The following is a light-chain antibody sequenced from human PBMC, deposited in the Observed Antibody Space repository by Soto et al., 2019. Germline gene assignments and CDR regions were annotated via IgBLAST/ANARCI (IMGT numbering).Light chain of an antibody. CDR1: QSIGKY. Sequence: DIQMTQSPSSLSASVGDRVTITCRASQSIGKYLSWFQQKPGKAPKVLIYDASNLESGVPSRFSGFRSGTEFTLTISSLQPDDFATYYCQHYGGMWTFGQGTKVDIK. CDR3: QHYGGMWT. J-gene: IGKJ1*01. CDR2: DAS. V-gene: IGKV1-16*01.